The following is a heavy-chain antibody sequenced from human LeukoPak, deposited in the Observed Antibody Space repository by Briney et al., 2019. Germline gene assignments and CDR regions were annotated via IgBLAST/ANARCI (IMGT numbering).Heavy chain of an antibody. CDR2: INCNSGDI. CDR1: GYTFTGYY. J-gene: IGHJ4*02. CDR3: ARGPLGAANDY. D-gene: IGHD6-25*01. Sequence: ASVKVSCKASGYTFTGYYMHWVRQAPGQGLEWMGWINCNSGDIKNAQKFLGRVTMTRDTSISTAYMELSRLRSDDTAVYYCARGPLGAANDYWGQGTLVTVSS. V-gene: IGHV1-2*02.